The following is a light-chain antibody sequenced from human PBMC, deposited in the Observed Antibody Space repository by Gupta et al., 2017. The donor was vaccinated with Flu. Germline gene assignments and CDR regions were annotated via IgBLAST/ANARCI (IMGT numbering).Light chain of an antibody. Sequence: VTLGQPASISCRSSQSLVYSDGNTYLHCFQQRPGQSPRRLIYQVSHRESRVPYRFSGRGSVTDFILKISRVKAEHLRVYYCMQGSRWPWAFGQATKVEIK. J-gene: IGKJ1*01. CDR2: QVS. CDR1: QSLVYSDGNTY. V-gene: IGKV2-30*01. CDR3: MQGSRWPWA.